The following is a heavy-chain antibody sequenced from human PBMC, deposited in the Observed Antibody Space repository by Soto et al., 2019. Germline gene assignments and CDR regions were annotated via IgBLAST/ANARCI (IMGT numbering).Heavy chain of an antibody. D-gene: IGHD3-22*01. CDR1: GFTFSSYA. CDR2: ISGSGGST. V-gene: IGHV3-23*01. Sequence: EVQLLESGGGLVQPGGSLRLSCAASGFTFSSYAMSWVRQAPGKGLEWVSSISGSGGSTYYADSVKGRFTISRDNSNNTLYLKMNRRRAEDPAVYYCAKDSFGYLDCFAPWGQEPLFPVSS. J-gene: IGHJ5*02. CDR3: AKDSFGYLDCFAP.